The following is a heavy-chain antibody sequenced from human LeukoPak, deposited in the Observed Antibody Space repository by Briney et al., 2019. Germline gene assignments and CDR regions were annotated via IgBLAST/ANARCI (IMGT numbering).Heavy chain of an antibody. J-gene: IGHJ5*02. D-gene: IGHD3-10*01. CDR3: ARDSSYYGSGSYYSQGWFDP. CDR1: GYSISSGYY. CDR2: IYHSGST. V-gene: IGHV4-38-2*02. Sequence: KPSETLSLTCAVSGYSISSGYYWGWIRQPPGKGLEWIGSIYHSGSTYYNPSHKSRVTISVDTSKNQFSLKLSSVTAADTAVYYCARDSSYYGSGSYYSQGWFDPWGQGTLVTVSS.